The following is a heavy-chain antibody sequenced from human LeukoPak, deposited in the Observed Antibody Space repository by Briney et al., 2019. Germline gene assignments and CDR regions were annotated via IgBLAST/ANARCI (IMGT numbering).Heavy chain of an antibody. V-gene: IGHV3-66*04. J-gene: IGHJ3*02. D-gene: IGHD1-26*01. Sequence: HPGGSLRLSCAASGFTVSSNYMSWVRQAPGKGLEWVSVIYSGGSTYYADSVKGGFTISRDNSKNTLYLQMNSLRAEDTAVYYCARRQGRRGIVGPTILKGAFDIWGQGTVVTVSS. CDR3: ARRQGRRGIVGPTILKGAFDI. CDR2: IYSGGST. CDR1: GFTVSSNY.